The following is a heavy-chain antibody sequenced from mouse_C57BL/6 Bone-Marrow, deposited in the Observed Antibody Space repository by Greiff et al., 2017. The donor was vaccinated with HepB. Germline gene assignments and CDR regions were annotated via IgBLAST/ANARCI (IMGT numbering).Heavy chain of an antibody. V-gene: IGHV1-74*01. J-gene: IGHJ4*01. CDR2: LHPSDSDT. CDR3: AMDPVSFNYAMDY. CDR1: GYTFTSYW. Sequence: QVQLQQPGAELVKPGASVKVSCKASGYTFTSYWMHWVKQRPGQGLEWIGRLHPSDSDTNYNQKFQGKATLTVDKSSSTAYMQLSSLTSEDSAVYYCAMDPVSFNYAMDYWGQGTSVTVSS.